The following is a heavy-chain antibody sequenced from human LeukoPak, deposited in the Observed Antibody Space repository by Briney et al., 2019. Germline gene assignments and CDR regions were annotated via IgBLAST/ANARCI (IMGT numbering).Heavy chain of an antibody. CDR2: ISGSGTT. CDR1: GFTFRRYA. J-gene: IGHJ4*02. V-gene: IGHV3-23*01. CDR3: ARAKMTTVTSRARFDY. D-gene: IGHD4-17*01. Sequence: GGSLRLSCAASGFTFRRYAMTWVRQAPGKGLEWVSAISGSGTTYYADSVKGRFTISRDNSKNTLYLQMNSLRAEDTAVYYCARAKMTTVTSRARFDYWGQGTLVTVSS.